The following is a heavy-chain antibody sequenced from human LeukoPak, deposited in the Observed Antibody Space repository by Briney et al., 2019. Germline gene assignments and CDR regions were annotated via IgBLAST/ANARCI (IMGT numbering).Heavy chain of an antibody. CDR2: ISAYNGNT. CDR3: ARDNDFWSGYYRFDP. CDR1: GYTFTSYG. Sequence: ASVKVSCKASGYTFTSYGIIWVRQAPGQGLEWMGWISAYNGNTNYAQKLQGRVTMTTDTSTSTAYMELRSLRSDDTAVYYCARDNDFWSGYYRFDPWGQGTLVTVSS. V-gene: IGHV1-18*01. D-gene: IGHD3-3*01. J-gene: IGHJ5*02.